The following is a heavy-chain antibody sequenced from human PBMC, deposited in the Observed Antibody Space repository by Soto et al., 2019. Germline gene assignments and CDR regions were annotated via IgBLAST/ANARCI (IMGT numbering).Heavy chain of an antibody. J-gene: IGHJ4*02. CDR2: INHSGST. CDR1: GGSFSGYY. V-gene: IGHV4-34*01. Sequence: SETLSLTCAVYGGSFSGYYWSWIRQPPGKGLEWIGEINHSGSTNYNPSLKSRVTISVDTSKNQFSLKLSSVTAADTTVYYCARLPKLAYCGGDCYFDYWGQGTLVTVSS. CDR3: ARLPKLAYCGGDCYFDY. D-gene: IGHD2-21*02.